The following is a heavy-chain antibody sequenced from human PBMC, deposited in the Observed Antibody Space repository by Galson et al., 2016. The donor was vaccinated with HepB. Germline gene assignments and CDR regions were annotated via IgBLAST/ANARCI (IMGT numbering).Heavy chain of an antibody. CDR1: GGSINIISFY. J-gene: IGHJ4*02. CDR3: ARRHYSGWYNYFDF. Sequence: SETLSLTCTVSGGSINIISFYWDWIRQPPGKGLEWIGSVYYSGSTNYNPSLKSRVTISEDTAKNQFSLKLNSVTAANTAVYFCARRHYSGWYNYFDFWGQGILVTVSS. D-gene: IGHD6-19*01. V-gene: IGHV4-39*01. CDR2: VYYSGST.